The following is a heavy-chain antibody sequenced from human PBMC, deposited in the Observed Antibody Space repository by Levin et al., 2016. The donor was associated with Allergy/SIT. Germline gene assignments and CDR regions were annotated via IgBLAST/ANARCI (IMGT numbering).Heavy chain of an antibody. Sequence: GSLRLSCAVYGGSFSGYYWSWIRQPPGKGLEWIGEINHSGSTNYNPSLKSRVTISVDTSKNQFSLKLSSVTAADTAVYYCARGGWLQPFNYFDYWGQGTLVTVSS. D-gene: IGHD5-24*01. V-gene: IGHV4-34*01. CDR2: INHSGST. CDR3: ARGGWLQPFNYFDY. CDR1: GGSFSGYY. J-gene: IGHJ4*02.